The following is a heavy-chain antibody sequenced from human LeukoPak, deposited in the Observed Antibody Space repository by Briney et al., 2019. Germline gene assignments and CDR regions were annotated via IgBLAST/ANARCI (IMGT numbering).Heavy chain of an antibody. CDR2: IIPIFGTA. D-gene: IGHD2-21*02. Sequence: GASVKVSCKASGYTFTSYYMHWVRQAPGQGLEWMGGIIPIFGTANYAQKFQGRVTITADESTSTAYMELSSLRSEDTAVYYCARDLQDIVVVTAIQPTYYYYGMDVWGQGTTVTVSS. V-gene: IGHV1-69*13. CDR3: ARDLQDIVVVTAIQPTYYYYGMDV. CDR1: GYTFTSYY. J-gene: IGHJ6*02.